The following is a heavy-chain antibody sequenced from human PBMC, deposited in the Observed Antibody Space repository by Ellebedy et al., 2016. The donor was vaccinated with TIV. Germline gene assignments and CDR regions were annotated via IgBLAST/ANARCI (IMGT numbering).Heavy chain of an antibody. CDR2: IGTAGDT. CDR1: GFTFSSHD. Sequence: PGGSLRLSCAASGFTFSSHDMHWVRQATGKGLEWVSAIGTAGDTYYPGSVKGRFTISRENAKNSLYLQMNSLRAEDTAVYYCARESPVSVVGARYFDYWGQGTLVTVSS. V-gene: IGHV3-13*01. J-gene: IGHJ4*02. D-gene: IGHD1-26*01. CDR3: ARESPVSVVGARYFDY.